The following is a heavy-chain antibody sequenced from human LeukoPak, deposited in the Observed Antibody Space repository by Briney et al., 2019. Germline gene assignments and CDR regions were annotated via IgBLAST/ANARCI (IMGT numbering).Heavy chain of an antibody. D-gene: IGHD6-13*01. CDR3: ARISSSWYDCYYGMDV. Sequence: ASVKVSCKASGYTFTSYDINWVRQATGQGLEWMGWMNPNSGNTGYAQKFQGRVTMTRNTSISTAYMELSSLRSEDTAVYYCARISSSWYDCYYGMDVWGQGTTVTVSS. J-gene: IGHJ6*02. V-gene: IGHV1-8*01. CDR2: MNPNSGNT. CDR1: GYTFTSYD.